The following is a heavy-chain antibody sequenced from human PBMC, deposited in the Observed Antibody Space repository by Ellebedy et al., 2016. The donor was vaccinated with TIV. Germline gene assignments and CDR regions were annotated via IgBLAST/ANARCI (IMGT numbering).Heavy chain of an antibody. Sequence: GGSLRLXXAASGFTFDDYAMHWVRQVPGKGLEWVSGISWNSGTTDYADFVKGRFTISRDNAKNSLYLQMNRLRADDTAFYYCARDLRITARDYYLDYWGQGTLVTVSS. V-gene: IGHV3-9*01. CDR2: ISWNSGTT. CDR3: ARDLRITARDYYLDY. CDR1: GFTFDDYA. D-gene: IGHD6-6*01. J-gene: IGHJ4*02.